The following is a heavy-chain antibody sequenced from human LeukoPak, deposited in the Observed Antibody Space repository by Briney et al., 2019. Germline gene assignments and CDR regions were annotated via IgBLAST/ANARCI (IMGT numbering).Heavy chain of an antibody. CDR2: INYSGNI. CDR3: ARLSDY. J-gene: IGHJ4*02. CDR1: GGAISSSSYY. V-gene: IGHV4-39*01. Sequence: SETLSLTRTVSGGAISSSSYYWGWIRQPPGKGLEWIGSINYSGNIYYNPSLNSRVTISVDTSKTQFSLKLSSVTAADTAVYYCARLSDYWGQGTLVTVSS.